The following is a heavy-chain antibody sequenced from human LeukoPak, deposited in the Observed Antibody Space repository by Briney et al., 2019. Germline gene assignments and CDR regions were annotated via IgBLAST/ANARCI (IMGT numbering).Heavy chain of an antibody. Sequence: ASVKVSCKASGYTFTSYGISWVRQAPGQGLEWMGWISAYNGNTNYAQKLQGRVTMTTDTSTRTAYMELRSLRSDDTAVYYCARGFYDSSGYPTPSDYWGQGTLVTVSS. J-gene: IGHJ4*02. CDR1: GYTFTSYG. D-gene: IGHD3-22*01. V-gene: IGHV1-18*01. CDR3: ARGFYDSSGYPTPSDY. CDR2: ISAYNGNT.